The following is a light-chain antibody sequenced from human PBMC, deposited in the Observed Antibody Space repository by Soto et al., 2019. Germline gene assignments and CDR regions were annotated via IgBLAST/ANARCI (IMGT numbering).Light chain of an antibody. CDR1: QSVSSN. Sequence: EIVMTQSPATLSVSPGERATLSCRASQSVSSNLAWYQQKAGQAPRLLIYDASTRATGIPARFGGSGSGTEFTLTISSLQSEDFAVYYCQHYENWPLTFGGGTKVGIK. CDR2: DAS. J-gene: IGKJ4*01. V-gene: IGKV3-15*01. CDR3: QHYENWPLT.